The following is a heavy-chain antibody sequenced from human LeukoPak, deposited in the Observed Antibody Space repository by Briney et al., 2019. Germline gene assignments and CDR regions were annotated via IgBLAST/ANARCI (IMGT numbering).Heavy chain of an antibody. CDR2: INHSGST. CDR3: ARGRWPRRGWFDP. Sequence: PSETLSLTCAVYGGSFSGYYWSWIRQPPGKGLEWIGEINHSGSTNYNPSLKSRVTISVDTSKNQFSLKLSSVTAADTAVYYCARGRWPRRGWFDPWGQGTLVTVSS. V-gene: IGHV4-34*01. CDR1: GGSFSGYY. J-gene: IGHJ5*02.